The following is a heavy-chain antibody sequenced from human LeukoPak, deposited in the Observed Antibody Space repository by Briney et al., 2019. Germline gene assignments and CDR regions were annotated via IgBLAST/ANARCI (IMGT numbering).Heavy chain of an antibody. D-gene: IGHD2-15*01. CDR3: AKTRSGSFLGPLDAFDI. Sequence: GESLRLSCAASGFTFSSYAMSWVRQAPGKGLEWVAVISYDGSNKYYADSVKGRFTISRDNSKNTLYLQMNSLRAEDTAVYYCAKTRSGSFLGPLDAFDIWGQGTMVTVSS. CDR1: GFTFSSYA. J-gene: IGHJ3*02. CDR2: ISYDGSNK. V-gene: IGHV3-30*18.